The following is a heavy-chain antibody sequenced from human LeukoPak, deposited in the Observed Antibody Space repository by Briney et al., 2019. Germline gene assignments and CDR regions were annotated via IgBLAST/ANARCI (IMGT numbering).Heavy chain of an antibody. Sequence: GESLKIYCKGSGYSFTSYWISWVRQMPGKGLEWMGRIDPSDSYTNYSPSFQGHVTISADKSISTAYLQWSSLKASDTAMYYCARRRSGYDYAFDIWGQGTMVTVSS. CDR1: GYSFTSYW. V-gene: IGHV5-10-1*01. D-gene: IGHD5-12*01. CDR3: ARRRSGYDYAFDI. J-gene: IGHJ3*02. CDR2: IDPSDSYT.